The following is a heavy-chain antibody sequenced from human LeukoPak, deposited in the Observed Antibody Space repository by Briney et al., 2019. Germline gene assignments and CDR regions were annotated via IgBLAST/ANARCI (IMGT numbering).Heavy chain of an antibody. Sequence: SETLSLTCTVSGGSISNYYWSWIRQPPGKGLEWIGYIYYSGSTNYNPSLKSRVTISVDTSKNQFSLKLSSVTAADTAVYYCATMVQGVHTYFGSWGQGNLVAVSS. V-gene: IGHV4-59*01. CDR2: IYYSGST. D-gene: IGHD3-10*01. J-gene: IGHJ4*02. CDR3: ATMVQGVHTYFGS. CDR1: GGSISNYY.